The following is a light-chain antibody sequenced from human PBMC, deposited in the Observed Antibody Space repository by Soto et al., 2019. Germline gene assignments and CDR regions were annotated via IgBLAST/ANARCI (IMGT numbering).Light chain of an antibody. CDR3: QQSHSAPLT. CDR2: AAS. Sequence: QMTQSPSSLFASVGDRVTITCRASQRNSSHLNWYQQKVGQTPRLLIYAASTLQSEVPPRFSGSGSGTEFTLTISGLQREDFATYYCQQSHSAPLTFGGGTKIQI. CDR1: QRNSSH. J-gene: IGKJ4*01. V-gene: IGKV1-39*01.